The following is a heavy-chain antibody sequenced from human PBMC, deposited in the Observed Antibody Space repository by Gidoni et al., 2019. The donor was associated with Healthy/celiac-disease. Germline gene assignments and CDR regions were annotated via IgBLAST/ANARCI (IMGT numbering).Heavy chain of an antibody. D-gene: IGHD4-4*01. CDR2: INHSGST. J-gene: IGHJ4*02. V-gene: IGHV4-34*01. CDR1: GGSFSGYY. CDR3: ARGQRRGGHDYSNYWYY. Sequence: QVQLQQWGAGLLKPSETLSLTCAVYGGSFSGYYWCWIRQPPGKGLEWIGEINHSGSTNYNPSLKSRVTISVDTSKNQFSLKLSSVTAADTAVYYCARGQRRGGHDYSNYWYYWGQGTLVTVSS.